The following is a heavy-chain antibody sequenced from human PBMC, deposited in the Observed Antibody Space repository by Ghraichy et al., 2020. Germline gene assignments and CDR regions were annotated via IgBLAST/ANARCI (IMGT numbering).Heavy chain of an antibody. CDR1: GYSFTSYW. Sequence: KVSCKGSGYSFTSYWIGWVRQMPGKGLEWMGIIYPGDSDTRYSPSFQGQVTISADKSISTAYLQWSSLKASDTAMYYCARSYYDSSGYPDAFDIWGQGTMVTVSS. J-gene: IGHJ3*02. CDR3: ARSYYDSSGYPDAFDI. D-gene: IGHD3-22*01. V-gene: IGHV5-51*01. CDR2: IYPGDSDT.